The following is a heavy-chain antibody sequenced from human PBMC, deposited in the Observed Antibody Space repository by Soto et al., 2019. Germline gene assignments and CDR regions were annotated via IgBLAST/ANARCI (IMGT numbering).Heavy chain of an antibody. Sequence: HLQESGPGLVKPSGTLSLTCDVSGGSIMSSSWWTWLRQSPGKGLEWIGEIYHAGSPDYNPSFRSRVTIFLDKSKNNFSLRLTSVTAADAATYYCARGSSFRGDFDFWGRGTAVTVS. CDR2: IYHAGSP. J-gene: IGHJ3*01. V-gene: IGHV4-4*02. CDR3: ARGSSFRGDFDF. CDR1: GGSIMSSSW.